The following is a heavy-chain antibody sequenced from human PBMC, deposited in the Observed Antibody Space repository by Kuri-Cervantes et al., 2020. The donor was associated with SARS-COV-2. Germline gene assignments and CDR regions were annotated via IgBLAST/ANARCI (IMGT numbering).Heavy chain of an antibody. J-gene: IGHJ4*02. V-gene: IGHV3-13*01. CDR3: ARGGIVAEIDY. CDR2: IGTAGDT. D-gene: IGHD2-21*01. Sequence: GESLKISCAASGLTFSNFDMHWVRQASGRGLEWVSGIGTAGDTYYPASVQGRFIISRDNAKNSVSLQMNSLRAGDTAVYYCARGGIVAEIDYWGQGTLVTVSS. CDR1: GLTFSNFD.